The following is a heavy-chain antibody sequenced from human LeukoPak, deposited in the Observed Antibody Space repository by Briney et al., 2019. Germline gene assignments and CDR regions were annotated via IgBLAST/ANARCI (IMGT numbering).Heavy chain of an antibody. CDR1: GFTFGSHA. CDR3: AKTTGGNSSGRYPGWPVDY. D-gene: IGHD6-19*01. CDR2: ISGSAGDT. Sequence: PGGSLRLSCAASGFTFGSHAMYWVRQAPGKGLEWLSGISGSAGDTYYADSVKGRFTISRDNSKHTVYLQMNSLRAEDTALYYCAKTTGGNSSGRYPGWPVDYWGQGTLVTVSS. J-gene: IGHJ4*02. V-gene: IGHV3-23*01.